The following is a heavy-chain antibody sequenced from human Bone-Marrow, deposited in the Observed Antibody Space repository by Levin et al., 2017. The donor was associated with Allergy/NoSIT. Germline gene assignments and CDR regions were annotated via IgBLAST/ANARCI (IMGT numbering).Heavy chain of an antibody. CDR2: MSFDGKIK. V-gene: IGHV3-30*18. CDR3: AKIVGLIWSGIQAAGYCDV. J-gene: IGHJ2*01. CDR1: GFRFSGYD. D-gene: IGHD3-3*01. Sequence: GGSLRLSCAASGFRFSGYDFHWVRQAPDKGLDWVSVMSFDGKIKYYADSVKGRLTISRDNSNNTLHLQMNSLRAEDTAIYYCAKIVGLIWSGIQAAGYCDVWGRGTLVTVSS.